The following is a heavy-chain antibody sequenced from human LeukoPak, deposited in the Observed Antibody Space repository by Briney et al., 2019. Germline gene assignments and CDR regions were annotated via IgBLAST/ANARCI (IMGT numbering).Heavy chain of an antibody. J-gene: IGHJ6*03. D-gene: IGHD3-10*01. CDR3: ARGLRYYYGSGSYFMDV. Sequence: GGSLRLSCAASGFTFSSYSMNWVRQAPGKGLEWVSSISSSSSYIYYADSVKGRFTISRDNAKNSLYLQMNSLRAEDTAVYYCARGLRYYYGSGSYFMDVWGKGTTVTVSS. CDR2: ISSSSSYI. V-gene: IGHV3-21*01. CDR1: GFTFSSYS.